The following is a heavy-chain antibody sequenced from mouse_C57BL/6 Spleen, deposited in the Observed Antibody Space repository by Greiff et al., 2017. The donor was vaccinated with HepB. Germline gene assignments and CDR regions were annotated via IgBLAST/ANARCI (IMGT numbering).Heavy chain of an antibody. D-gene: IGHD1-1*01. CDR2: IRSKSSNYAT. J-gene: IGHJ3*01. V-gene: IGHV10-3*01. CDR3: VRDYYYGSSPPEFAY. CDR1: GFTFNTYA. Sequence: EVKLVESGGGLVQPKGSLKLSCAASGFTFNTYAMHWVRQAPGKGLEWVARIRSKSSNYATYYADSVKDRFTISRDDSQSMLYLQMNNLKTEDTAMYYCVRDYYYGSSPPEFAYWGQGTLVTVSA.